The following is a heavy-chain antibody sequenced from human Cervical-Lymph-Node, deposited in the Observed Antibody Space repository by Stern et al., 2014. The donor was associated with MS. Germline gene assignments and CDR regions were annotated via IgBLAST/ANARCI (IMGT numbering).Heavy chain of an antibody. Sequence: DQLVESGAEVMKPGSSVRVSCKASGGTFSKFPSSWVRQAPGQGLEWMGGIFPVFGTPTYAEEFRGRVAITADVSASTVYMELSSLRSDDTAVYYCALSSETSDRWYSLGYDLWGQGTLVTVSS. J-gene: IGHJ5*02. V-gene: IGHV1-69*01. CDR3: ALSSETSDRWYSLGYDL. CDR2: IFPVFGTP. D-gene: IGHD6-13*01. CDR1: GGTFSKFP.